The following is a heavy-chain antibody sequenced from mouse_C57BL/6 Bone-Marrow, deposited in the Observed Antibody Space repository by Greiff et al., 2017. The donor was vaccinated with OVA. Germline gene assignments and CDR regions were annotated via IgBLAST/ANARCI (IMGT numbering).Heavy chain of an antibody. CDR3: ARLKEYDYDALDY. J-gene: IGHJ2*01. D-gene: IGHD2-4*01. V-gene: IGHV1-50*01. CDR1: GYTFTSYW. CDR2: IDPSDGGT. Sequence: VQLQQPGAELVKPGASVKLSCKASGYTFTSYWMQWVKQRPGQGLEWIGDIDPSDGGTNYNQKFKGKATLTVDTSSSTAYMQLSSLTSEDSAVYDCARLKEYDYDALDYWGQGTTLTVSS.